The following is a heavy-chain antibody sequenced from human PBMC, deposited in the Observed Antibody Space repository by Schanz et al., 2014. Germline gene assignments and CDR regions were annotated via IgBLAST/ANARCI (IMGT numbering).Heavy chain of an antibody. J-gene: IGHJ3*02. CDR2: IYTSGST. D-gene: IGHD2-2*01. Sequence: QVQLQESGPGLVKPSQTLSLTCTVSGGSISSGSYYWSWIRQPAGKGLEWIGRIYTSGSTNYNPSIKVRGPITRDTPKNQFPLNLSSVTAADTAVYYCARDVGGCSSSTSCYAFEIWGQGTMVTVSS. CDR3: ARDVGGCSSSTSCYAFEI. CDR1: GGSISSGSYY. V-gene: IGHV4-61*02.